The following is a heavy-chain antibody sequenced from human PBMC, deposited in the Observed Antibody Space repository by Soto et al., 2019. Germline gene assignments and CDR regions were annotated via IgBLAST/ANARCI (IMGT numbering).Heavy chain of an antibody. CDR3: ARIPYDNGGTIFDN. V-gene: IGHV3-53*01. Sequence: AGSMRLSCAVSRITVSIYYVSWVRQAEGKGLEWVSVIYAGTITYYADSVKGRFTIYRDNSKNTLNLEMNSLRVEDTAVYYCARIPYDNGGTIFDNWGQGTLVTVSS. J-gene: IGHJ4*02. CDR1: RITVSIYY. CDR2: IYAGTIT. D-gene: IGHD3-22*01.